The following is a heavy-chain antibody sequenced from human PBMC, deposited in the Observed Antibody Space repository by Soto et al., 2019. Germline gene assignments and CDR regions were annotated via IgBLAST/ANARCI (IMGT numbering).Heavy chain of an antibody. Sequence: QVQLVESGGGVVQPGRSLRLSCAASGFTFSSYAMHWVRQAPGKGLEWVAVISYDGSNKYYADSVKGRFTISRDNSKNTLYLQMNSLRAEDTAVYYCAREGERYCSGGSCLTFDYWGQGTLVTVSS. V-gene: IGHV3-30-3*01. D-gene: IGHD2-15*01. J-gene: IGHJ4*02. CDR3: AREGERYCSGGSCLTFDY. CDR1: GFTFSSYA. CDR2: ISYDGSNK.